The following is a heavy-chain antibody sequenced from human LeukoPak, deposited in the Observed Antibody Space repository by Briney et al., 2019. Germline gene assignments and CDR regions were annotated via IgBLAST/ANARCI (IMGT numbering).Heavy chain of an antibody. CDR1: GFTFDDYA. CDR3: AKRGGYSSSWGAFDI. CDR2: ISWNSGSI. J-gene: IGHJ3*02. Sequence: PGGSLRLSCAASGFTFDDYAMHWVRHAPGKGLEWVSGISWNSGSIGYADSVKGRFTISRDNAKKSLYLQMNSLRAEDTALYYCAKRGGYSSSWGAFDIWGQGTMVTVSS. D-gene: IGHD6-13*01. V-gene: IGHV3-9*01.